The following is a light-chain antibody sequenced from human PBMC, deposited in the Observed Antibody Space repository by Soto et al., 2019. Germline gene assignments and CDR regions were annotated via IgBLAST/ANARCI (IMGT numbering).Light chain of an antibody. Sequence: IRLTQSPGTLSFSPGERATLSCRASQSVSSSYLAWYQQKPGQAPRLLIYGASSRATGIPDRFSGSGSGTDFTLTFSRLEPDDFAVYYCQQYGSSFPFGPVTKADI. CDR1: QSVSSSY. CDR2: GAS. V-gene: IGKV3-20*01. CDR3: QQYGSSFP. J-gene: IGKJ3*01.